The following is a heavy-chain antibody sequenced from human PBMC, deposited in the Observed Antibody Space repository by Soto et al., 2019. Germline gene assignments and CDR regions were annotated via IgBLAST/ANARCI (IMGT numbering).Heavy chain of an antibody. Sequence: QVQLQESGPGLVKPSQTLSLTCTVSGGSISSGDYYWSWIRQPPGKGLEWIGYIYYSGSTYYNPSLKSRVTISVDTSKNQCSLKLSSVTAADTAGYYCASEYYYDSSGTNAFDIWGQGTMVTVSS. CDR2: IYYSGST. CDR3: ASEYYYDSSGTNAFDI. V-gene: IGHV4-30-4*01. J-gene: IGHJ3*02. CDR1: GGSISSGDYY. D-gene: IGHD3-22*01.